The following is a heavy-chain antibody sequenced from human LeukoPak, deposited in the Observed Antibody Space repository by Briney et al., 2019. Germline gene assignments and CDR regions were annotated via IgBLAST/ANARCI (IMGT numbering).Heavy chain of an antibody. Sequence: PGGSLRLSCAASGLTVGSNYMSWVRQAPVKGLEWVSTLYSAGATYYTDSVKGRFTISRDDSKNTLSLQMNRLRVEDTAVYYCARDDGWLQFANWGQGTLVTVSS. V-gene: IGHV3-66*01. J-gene: IGHJ4*02. D-gene: IGHD5-12*01. CDR2: LYSAGAT. CDR3: ARDDGWLQFAN. CDR1: GLTVGSNY.